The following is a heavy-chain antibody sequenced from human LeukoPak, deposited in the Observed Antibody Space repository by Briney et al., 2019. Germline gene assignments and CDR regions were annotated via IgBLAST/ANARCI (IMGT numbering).Heavy chain of an antibody. CDR1: GFTFSTFW. Sequence: GGSLRLSCAASGFTFSTFWMSWVRQAPGKGLEWVANIKTDGTEGYYVDSMKGRFTVSRDNAKNSLYLQMDSLRAEDTAVYYCARGGTFVSDYWGQGTLVTVSS. V-gene: IGHV3-7*01. J-gene: IGHJ4*02. D-gene: IGHD1-1*01. CDR2: IKTDGTEG. CDR3: ARGGTFVSDY.